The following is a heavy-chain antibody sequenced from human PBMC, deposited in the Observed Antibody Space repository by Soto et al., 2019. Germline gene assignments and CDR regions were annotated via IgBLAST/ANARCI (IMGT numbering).Heavy chain of an antibody. V-gene: IGHV3-15*01. J-gene: IGHJ4*02. CDR3: TTDYDFGSGNGYY. Sequence: EVQLVESGGGLVKPGGSLRLSCATSGFVFGDAWMTWVRQAPGKGLEWVGRIISQTDGGTTDYAAPVKGRFSISRDDSKNMLFLQMNSLKTEDTGVYYCTTDYDFGSGNGYYWGQGTLVTVSS. D-gene: IGHD3-10*01. CDR1: GFVFGDAW. CDR2: IISQTDGGTT.